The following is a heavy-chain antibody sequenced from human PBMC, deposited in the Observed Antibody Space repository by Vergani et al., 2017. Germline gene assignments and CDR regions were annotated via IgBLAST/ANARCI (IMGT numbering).Heavy chain of an antibody. CDR3: ARGEGYFDWLFLFDY. D-gene: IGHD3-9*01. Sequence: EVQLVESGGGLVKPGGSLRLSCAASGFTFSSYSMNWVRQAPGKGLEWVSSISSSSSYIYYADPVKGRFTISRDNAKNSLYLQMNSLRAEDTAVYYCARGEGYFDWLFLFDYWGQGTLVTVSS. J-gene: IGHJ4*02. CDR1: GFTFSSYS. CDR2: ISSSSSYI. V-gene: IGHV3-21*01.